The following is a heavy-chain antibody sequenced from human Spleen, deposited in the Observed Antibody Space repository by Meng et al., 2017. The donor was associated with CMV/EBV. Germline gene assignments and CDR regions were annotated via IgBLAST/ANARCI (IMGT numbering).Heavy chain of an antibody. CDR3: AKSVYSNDMFDS. D-gene: IGHD4-11*01. CDR2: VYHSENT. Sequence: AFARDISSSRAWWTWLRQPPGKALEWIGEVYHSENTHHSPSLRSRVTISVDTSKNQFSLKLTSVTAADTAAYYCAKSVYSNDMFDSWGQGSLVTVSS. V-gene: IGHV4-4*02. J-gene: IGHJ4*02. CDR1: RDISSSRAW.